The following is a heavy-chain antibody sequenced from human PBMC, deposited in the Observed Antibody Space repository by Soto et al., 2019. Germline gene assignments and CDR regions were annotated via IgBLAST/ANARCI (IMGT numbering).Heavy chain of an antibody. CDR1: GGTFSSYA. CDR3: ASYDSSGYYYSC. CDR2: IIPISGTA. Sequence: SVKVSCKASGGTFSSYAISWVRQAPGQGLEWMGGIIPISGTANYAQKFQGRVTITADESTSTAYMELSSLRSEDTAVYYCASYDSSGYYYSCWGQGTLVTVSS. J-gene: IGHJ4*02. D-gene: IGHD3-22*01. V-gene: IGHV1-69*13.